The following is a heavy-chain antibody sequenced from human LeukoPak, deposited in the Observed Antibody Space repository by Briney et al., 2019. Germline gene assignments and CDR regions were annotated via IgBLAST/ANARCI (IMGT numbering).Heavy chain of an antibody. CDR1: GGSISSGGYY. CDR3: ARGVAVAGSDAFDI. Sequence: PSQTLSLTCTVSGGSISSGGYYWSWIRQPPGKGLEWIGYIYHSGSTYYNPSLKSRVTISVDRSKNQFSLKLSSVTAADTAVYYCARGVAVAGSDAFDIWGQGTMVTVSS. CDR2: IYHSGST. D-gene: IGHD6-19*01. V-gene: IGHV4-30-2*01. J-gene: IGHJ3*02.